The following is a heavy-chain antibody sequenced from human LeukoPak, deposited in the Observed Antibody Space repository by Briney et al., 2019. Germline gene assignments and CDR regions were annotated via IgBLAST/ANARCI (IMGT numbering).Heavy chain of an antibody. CDR2: ISSSSSYV. CDR3: ARDRITQLIGYGMDV. CDR1: GFTFSSYS. Sequence: PGGSLRLSCAASGFTFSSYSMNWVRQAPGKGLEWVSSISSSSSYVYYADSVKGRFTISRDNAKNSLYLQMNSLRAEDTAVYYCARDRITQLIGYGMDVWGKGTTVTVSS. D-gene: IGHD1-14*01. J-gene: IGHJ6*04. V-gene: IGHV3-21*01.